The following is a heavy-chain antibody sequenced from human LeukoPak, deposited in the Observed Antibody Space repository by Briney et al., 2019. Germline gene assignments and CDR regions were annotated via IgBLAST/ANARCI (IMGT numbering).Heavy chain of an antibody. CDR3: ARHSTSIFGVVTEDY. V-gene: IGHV3-74*01. J-gene: IGHJ4*02. Sequence: PAGSLRLSCAASGFTFSNYWKHWVRQAPGKGLVWISRINTDGTGTSYADSVKGRFTISRDNAKNTLYLQMNSLRVEDTAVYYCARHSTSIFGVVTEDYWGQGTLVTVSS. CDR2: INTDGTGT. D-gene: IGHD3-3*01. CDR1: GFTFSNYW.